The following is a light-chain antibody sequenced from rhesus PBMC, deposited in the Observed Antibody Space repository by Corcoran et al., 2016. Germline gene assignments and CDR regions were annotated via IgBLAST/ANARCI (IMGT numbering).Light chain of an antibody. J-gene: IGKJ3*01. CDR2: GAS. CDR3: QQSSNLFT. V-gene: IGKV3-24*04. Sequence: ETVVTQSPATLSLSPGERATLSCRASQSVGSYLAWYQQKPGQAPRLLVYGASRRAPGIPDRFSGSRSGTDFTLTISSLEPEDVGVYYCQQSSNLFTFGPGTKLDIK. CDR1: QSVGSY.